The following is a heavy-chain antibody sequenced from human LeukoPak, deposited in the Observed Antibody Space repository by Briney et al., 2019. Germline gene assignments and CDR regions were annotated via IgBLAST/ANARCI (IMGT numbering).Heavy chain of an antibody. D-gene: IGHD3-22*01. V-gene: IGHV3-66*01. CDR3: ARLNYDSSGPEAFDI. J-gene: IGHJ3*02. Sequence: GGSLRLSCAASGFAVSSNYMNWVRQAPGKGLEWLSVFYSGGSTDYADSVKGRFTMSRDNSKNTLYLQMNSLRAEDTAVYYCARLNYDSSGPEAFDIWGQGTMVTVSS. CDR1: GFAVSSNY. CDR2: FYSGGST.